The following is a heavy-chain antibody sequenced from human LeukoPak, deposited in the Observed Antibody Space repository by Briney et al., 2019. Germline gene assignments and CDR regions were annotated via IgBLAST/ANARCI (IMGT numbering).Heavy chain of an antibody. D-gene: IGHD4-17*01. J-gene: IGHJ4*02. V-gene: IGHV4-34*01. CDR3: ARGKVQWTTVATGGFAY. Sequence: TSETLSLTCAVYGGSFSGYYWSWIRQPPGKGREWIGEINHSGSTNYNPSLKSRVTISVDTSKNQFSLKLSSVTAADTAVYYCARGKVQWTTVATGGFAYWGQGTLVTVSS. CDR2: INHSGST. CDR1: GGSFSGYY.